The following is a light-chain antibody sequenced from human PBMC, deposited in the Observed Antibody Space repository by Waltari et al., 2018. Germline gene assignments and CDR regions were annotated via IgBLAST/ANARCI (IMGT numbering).Light chain of an antibody. V-gene: IGKV4-1*01. J-gene: IGKJ1*01. CDR1: QSVLYSSNNKNY. CDR2: WAS. Sequence: DIVMTHSPDSLAVSLGERATINCKSSQSVLYSSNNKNYLAWYQQKPGQPPKLLISWASTRESGVPDRFSGSGSGTDFTLTISSLQTEDVAVYYCQQYYSSPRTFGQGTKVEIK. CDR3: QQYYSSPRT.